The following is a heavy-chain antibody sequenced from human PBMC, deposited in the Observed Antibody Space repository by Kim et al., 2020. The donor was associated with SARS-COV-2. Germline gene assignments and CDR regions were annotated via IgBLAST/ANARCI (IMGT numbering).Heavy chain of an antibody. CDR3: ARDTASRTWYLATFDC. V-gene: IGHV3-33*01. J-gene: IGHJ4*02. CDR1: GFTFSSYG. CDR2: IWYDGTNK. D-gene: IGHD6-13*01. Sequence: GGSLRLSCVASGFTFSSYGMHWVRQAPGKGLEWVAAIWYDGTNKYYVDSVKGRFTISRDNSKNTLYLQMDSLRAEDTAVYFCARDTASRTWYLATFDCWGQGSLVTVSS.